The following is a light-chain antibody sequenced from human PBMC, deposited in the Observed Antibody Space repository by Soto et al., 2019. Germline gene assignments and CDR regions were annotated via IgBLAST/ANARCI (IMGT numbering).Light chain of an antibody. J-gene: IGKJ1*01. CDR3: QQYNNWPRA. CDR2: GSF. Sequence: DILMTQSPATLSVSPGERVTLSCRASQTISSNLAWYQQKPGQAPRLLIYGSFIRATGISARFSGSGSGTEFTLTISSLQSEDLTVYYCQQYNNWPRAFGQGTKVQIK. CDR1: QTISSN. V-gene: IGKV3-15*01.